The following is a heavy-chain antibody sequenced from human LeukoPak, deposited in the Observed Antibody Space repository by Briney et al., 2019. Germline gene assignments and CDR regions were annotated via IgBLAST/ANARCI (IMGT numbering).Heavy chain of an antibody. J-gene: IGHJ4*02. CDR2: IYSGGST. CDR1: GFTVSSNY. D-gene: IGHD2-21*02. Sequence: PGGSLRLSCAASGFTVSSNYMSWVRQAPGKGLEWVSVIYSGGSTYYADSVKGRFTISRDNSKNTQYLQMNSLRPDDTALYFCAKEEGIRCGGDCPFDEWGQGTLVIVSS. V-gene: IGHV3-66*01. CDR3: AKEEGIRCGGDCPFDE.